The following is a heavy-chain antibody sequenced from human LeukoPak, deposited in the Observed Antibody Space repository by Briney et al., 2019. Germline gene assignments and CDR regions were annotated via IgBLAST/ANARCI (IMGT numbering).Heavy chain of an antibody. J-gene: IGHJ3*02. CDR2: ITSISRTI. D-gene: IGHD1-26*01. V-gene: IGHV3-48*01. CDR1: GFAFSTYS. CDR3: ARYRFVVGATDSFDM. Sequence: GGSLRLSCAASGFAFSTYSMNWVRQAPGKGLEWVSFITSISRTIYYADSVKGRFTISRDNAKNLLYLQMNSLRAEDTAVYYCARYRFVVGATDSFDMWGQGTTVTVSS.